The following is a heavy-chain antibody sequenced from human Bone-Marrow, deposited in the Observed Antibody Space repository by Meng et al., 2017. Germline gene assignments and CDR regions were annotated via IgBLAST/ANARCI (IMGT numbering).Heavy chain of an antibody. CDR3: ARGRKFDSSGGGEGGWFDP. Sequence: GGSLRLSCAASGFTFSSYAMHWVRQATGKGLEWVSAIGTAGDTYYPGSVKGRFTISRENAKNTLYLQMNSLRAGDTAVYYCARGRKFDSSGGGEGGWFDPWGQGTLVTVSS. J-gene: IGHJ5*02. CDR2: IGTAGDT. V-gene: IGHV3-13*01. D-gene: IGHD6-19*01. CDR1: GFTFSSYA.